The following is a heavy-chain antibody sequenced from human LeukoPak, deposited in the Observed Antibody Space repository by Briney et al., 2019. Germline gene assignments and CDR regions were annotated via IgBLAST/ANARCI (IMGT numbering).Heavy chain of an antibody. V-gene: IGHV4-61*08. D-gene: IGHD1-26*01. Sequence: PSETLSLTCTVSGGSISSGGYYWSWIRQPPGKGPELIGYIHSTGNTGYNPSLKSRVTISVDTSKNQFSLKLSSVTAADTAVYYCARHSGSYPAVYWGQGTLVTVSS. CDR2: IHSTGNT. J-gene: IGHJ4*02. CDR3: ARHSGSYPAVY. CDR1: GGSISSGGYY.